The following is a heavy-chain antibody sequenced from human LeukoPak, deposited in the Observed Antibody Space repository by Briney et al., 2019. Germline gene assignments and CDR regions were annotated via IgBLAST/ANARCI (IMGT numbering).Heavy chain of an antibody. CDR1: GGSISSGGYY. CDR3: ARGYCSGGSCYPYGMDV. J-gene: IGHJ6*04. CDR2: IYYSGST. V-gene: IGHV4-31*03. D-gene: IGHD2-15*01. Sequence: LSLTCTVSGGSISSGGYYWSWIRQHPGQGLEWIGYIYYSGSTYYNPSLKSRVTISVDTSKNQFSLKLSSVTAADTAVYYCARGYCSGGSCYPYGMDVWGKGTTVTVSS.